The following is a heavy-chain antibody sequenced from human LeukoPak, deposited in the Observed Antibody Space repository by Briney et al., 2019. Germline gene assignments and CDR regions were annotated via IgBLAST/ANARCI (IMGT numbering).Heavy chain of an antibody. V-gene: IGHV3-74*01. Sequence: GGSLRLSCAASGFTFSNYWMHWVRQAPGKGLVWVSRINSDGINTSYADSVKGRFTISRDNAKNTLYLQMNSLRAEDTAVYYCARGYTGIDYWGQGTLVTVSS. CDR1: GFTFSNYW. D-gene: IGHD5-24*01. CDR3: ARGYTGIDY. CDR2: INSDGINT. J-gene: IGHJ4*02.